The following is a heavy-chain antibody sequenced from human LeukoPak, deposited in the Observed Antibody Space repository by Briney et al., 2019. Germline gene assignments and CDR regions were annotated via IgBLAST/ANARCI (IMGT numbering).Heavy chain of an antibody. V-gene: IGHV1-2*02. CDR2: INPNSGVT. J-gene: IGHJ4*02. D-gene: IGHD1-26*01. CDR1: VYTFTGYN. Sequence: GASVKVSCKASVYTFTGYNMHGVRQAPGQEREWMGWINPNSGVTNYAQRFQGRVTMTPDTSISSAYMELSRLRSADTAVYYCARVFGGSYRFVDYWGQGTLVTVSS. CDR3: ARVFGGSYRFVDY.